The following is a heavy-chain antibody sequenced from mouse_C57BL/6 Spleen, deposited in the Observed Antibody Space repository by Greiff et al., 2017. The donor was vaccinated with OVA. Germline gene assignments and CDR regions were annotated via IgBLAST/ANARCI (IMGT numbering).Heavy chain of an antibody. CDR2: IDPSDSYT. J-gene: IGHJ2*01. D-gene: IGHD2-2*01. CDR1: GYTFTSYW. Sequence: QVQLQQPGAELVMPGASVKLSCKASGYTFTSYWMHWVKQRPGQGLEWIGEIDPSDSYTNYNQKFKGKSTLTVDKSSSTAYMQLSSLTSEDSAVYYCARYGYDGVDYWGQDTTLTVSS. V-gene: IGHV1-69*01. CDR3: ARYGYDGVDY.